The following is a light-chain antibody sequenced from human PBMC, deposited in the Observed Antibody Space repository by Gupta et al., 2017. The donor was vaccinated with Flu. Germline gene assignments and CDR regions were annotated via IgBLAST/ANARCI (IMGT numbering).Light chain of an antibody. CDR3: CSDAGSDVYV. Sequence: SMTISCTGTSSDVGSFNLVSWYQQYPGKAPKLIIYEGSRRPAGVANRFSGSKSGNTASLTISGLQAEDEADYYCCSDAGSDVYVFGTGTKVTVL. CDR1: SSDVGSFNL. CDR2: EGS. V-gene: IGLV2-23*01. J-gene: IGLJ1*01.